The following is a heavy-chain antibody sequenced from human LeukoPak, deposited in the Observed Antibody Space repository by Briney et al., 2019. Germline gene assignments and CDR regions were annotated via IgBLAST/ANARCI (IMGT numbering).Heavy chain of an antibody. J-gene: IGHJ4*02. V-gene: IGHV3-33*01. CDR3: ARGNYDSSGYLDY. D-gene: IGHD3-22*01. CDR2: IWSDGSNK. CDR1: GFTFSSHD. Sequence: PGRSLRLSCAASGFTFSSHDMHWVRQAPGKGLEWVAVIWSDGSNKNYADSVKGRVTVSRDNSKNALYLQMNSLRAEDTAVYYCARGNYDSSGYLDYWGQGTLVTVSS.